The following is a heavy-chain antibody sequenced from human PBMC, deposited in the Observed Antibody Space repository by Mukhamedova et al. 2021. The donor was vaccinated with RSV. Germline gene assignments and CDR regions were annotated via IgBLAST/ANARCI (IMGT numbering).Heavy chain of an antibody. D-gene: IGHD6-19*01. CDR3: AKAPRYSSGSIDY. J-gene: IGHJ4*02. CDR2: ISWDGGST. Sequence: VRQAPGKGLEWVSLISWDGGSTYYADSVKGRFTISRDNSKHFLYLQMNSLRAEDTALYYCAKAPRYSSGSIDYWGQGTLVTVSS. V-gene: IGHV3-43D*04.